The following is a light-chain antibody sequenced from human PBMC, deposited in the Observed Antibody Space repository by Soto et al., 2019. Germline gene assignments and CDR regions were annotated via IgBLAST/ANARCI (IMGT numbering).Light chain of an antibody. Sequence: EIVLTQSPGTLSLSPGERATLSCRASRSVSSRYLAWYQQKPGQAPRLLIYGASSRAPGIPDRFSGSGSGTDFTLTISRLEPEDFAVYHWHQSAYSPKTLGQGTKLEIK. V-gene: IGKV3-20*01. CDR1: RSVSSRY. CDR3: HQSAYSPKT. J-gene: IGKJ2*01. CDR2: GAS.